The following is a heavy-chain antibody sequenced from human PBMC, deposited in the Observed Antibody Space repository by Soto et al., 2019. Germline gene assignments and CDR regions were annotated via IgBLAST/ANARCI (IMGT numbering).Heavy chain of an antibody. CDR1: GGSISSSSYY. J-gene: IGHJ4*02. V-gene: IGHV4-39*01. CDR3: ARRRKWELLTFFDY. CDR2: IYYSGST. Sequence: LSLTCTVSGGSISSSSYYWGWIRQPPGKGLEWIGSIYYSGSTYYNPSLKSRVTISVDTSKNQFSLKLSSVTAADTAVYYCARRRKWELLTFFDYWGQGTLVTSPQ. D-gene: IGHD1-26*01.